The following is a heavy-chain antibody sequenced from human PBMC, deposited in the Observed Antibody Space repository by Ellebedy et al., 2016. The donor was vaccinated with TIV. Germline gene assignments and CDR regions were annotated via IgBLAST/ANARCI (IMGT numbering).Heavy chain of an antibody. CDR3: VTDGSYGDYLSPAHASVM. CDR1: GFSFRSYW. Sequence: GESLKISCAASGFSFRSYWMSWVRQAPGKGLEWVANIKQDGSEKYHVDSVRGRFTISRDNARNALYLQMNSLTAEDTAVYYCVTDGSYGDYLSPAHASVMWGQGTLVSVSS. J-gene: IGHJ3*02. CDR2: IKQDGSEK. D-gene: IGHD4-17*01. V-gene: IGHV3-7*01.